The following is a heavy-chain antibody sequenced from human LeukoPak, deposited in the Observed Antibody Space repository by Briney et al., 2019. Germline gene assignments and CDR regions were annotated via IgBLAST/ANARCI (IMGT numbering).Heavy chain of an antibody. V-gene: IGHV4-39*01. D-gene: IGHD6-13*01. J-gene: IGHJ6*03. CDR1: GGSISSSSYY. CDR2: IYYSGST. CDR3: VTGSSWYKEGSYYYMDV. Sequence: SETLSLTCTVSGGSISSSSYYWGSIRQPPGKGLEGIGSIYYSGSTYYNPSLKSRVTISVNTSKTQFSLKLSSVTAADTDCASVVTGSSWYKEGSYYYMDVWGKEITVSVSS.